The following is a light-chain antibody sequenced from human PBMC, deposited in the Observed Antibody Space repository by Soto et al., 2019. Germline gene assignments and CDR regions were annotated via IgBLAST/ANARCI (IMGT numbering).Light chain of an antibody. Sequence: QPVLTQPPSASGTPGQRVTISCSGSSSNIGSNIVNWYQQLPGTAPKLLIYSNNQRPSGVPDRFSGSKSGTSASLAISGLQSEDEADYYCAAWDDSLNVYVFGTGTKLTVL. CDR1: SSNIGSNI. V-gene: IGLV1-44*01. J-gene: IGLJ1*01. CDR3: AAWDDSLNVYV. CDR2: SNN.